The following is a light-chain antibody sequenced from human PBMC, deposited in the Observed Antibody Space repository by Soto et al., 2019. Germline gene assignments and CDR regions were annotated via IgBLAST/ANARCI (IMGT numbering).Light chain of an antibody. CDR3: QQFNSYPLT. Sequence: AIQLTQSPSSLSASIGDRVTITCRASQGISNALAWYQHKSGKAPKSLIYDASSLESGVPSRFSGSGSGTDFTLTISILQAEDFATYYCQQFNSYPLTLGGGTKVEIK. J-gene: IGKJ4*01. V-gene: IGKV1-13*02. CDR1: QGISNA. CDR2: DAS.